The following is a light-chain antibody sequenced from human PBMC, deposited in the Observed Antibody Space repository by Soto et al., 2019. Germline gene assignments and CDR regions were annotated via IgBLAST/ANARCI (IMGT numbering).Light chain of an antibody. CDR3: QQYANLPLT. CDR2: SAS. Sequence: DIEMTQSPPSLSASVGDRVTITCQASQDIDKYLNWYQQKPGKAPELLIYSASILETGVPSRFSGNGSATDFTFTISTLQPEDVAAYYCQQYANLPLTFGPGTKVDIK. CDR1: QDIDKY. V-gene: IGKV1-33*01. J-gene: IGKJ3*01.